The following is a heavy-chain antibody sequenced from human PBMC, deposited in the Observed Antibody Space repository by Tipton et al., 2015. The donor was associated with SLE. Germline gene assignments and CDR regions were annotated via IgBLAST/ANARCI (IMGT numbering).Heavy chain of an antibody. J-gene: IGHJ3*02. D-gene: IGHD3-10*01. Sequence: LRLSCAASGFTFDDYAMHWVRQAPGKGLEWIGSIYYSGSTYYNPSLKSRVTISVDTSKNQFSLKLSSVTAADTAVYYCASRGQSNWPPPHAFDIWGQGTMVTVSS. V-gene: IGHV4-38-2*01. CDR2: IYYSGST. CDR1: GFTFDDYA. CDR3: ASRGQSNWPPPHAFDI.